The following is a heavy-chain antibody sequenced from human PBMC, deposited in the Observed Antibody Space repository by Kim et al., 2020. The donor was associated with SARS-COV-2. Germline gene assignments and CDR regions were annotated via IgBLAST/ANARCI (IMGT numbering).Heavy chain of an antibody. D-gene: IGHD3-10*01. V-gene: IGHV4-4*07. CDR2: IYTSGST. J-gene: IGHJ4*02. CDR3: ARDSITGAGHYFDY. Sequence: SETLSLTCTVSGGSISSYYWSWIRQPAGKGLEWIGRIYTSGSTNYNPSLKSRVTMSVDTSKNQFSLKLSSVTAADTAVYYCARDSITGAGHYFDYWSQGTLVTVSS. CDR1: GGSISSYY.